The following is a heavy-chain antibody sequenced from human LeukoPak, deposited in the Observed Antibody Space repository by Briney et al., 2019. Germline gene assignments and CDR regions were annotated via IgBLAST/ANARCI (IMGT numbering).Heavy chain of an antibody. CDR1: GYTFTSYG. D-gene: IGHD4-17*01. Sequence: ASVKVSCKASGYTFTSYGISWVRQAPGQGLEWMGWISAYNGNTNYAQKLQGRVTMTTDTSTSTAYMELRSLRSDDTAVYYCASPNPDVRVGWGHDYGDHDAFDIWGQGTMVTVSS. J-gene: IGHJ3*02. V-gene: IGHV1-18*01. CDR2: ISAYNGNT. CDR3: ASPNPDVRVGWGHDYGDHDAFDI.